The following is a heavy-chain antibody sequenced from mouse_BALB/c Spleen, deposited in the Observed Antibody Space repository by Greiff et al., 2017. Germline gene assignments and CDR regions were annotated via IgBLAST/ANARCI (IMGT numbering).Heavy chain of an antibody. CDR3: ARDHYYGSYAMDY. CDR1: GFSLTGYG. CDR2: IWGDGST. D-gene: IGHD1-2*01. V-gene: IGHV2-6-7*01. Sequence: QVTLKESGPGLVAPSQSLSITCTVSGFSLTGYGVNWVRQPPGKGLEWLGMIWGDGSTDYNSALKSRLSISKDNSKSQVFLKMNSLQTDDTARYYCARDHYYGSYAMDYWGQGTSVTVSS. J-gene: IGHJ4*01.